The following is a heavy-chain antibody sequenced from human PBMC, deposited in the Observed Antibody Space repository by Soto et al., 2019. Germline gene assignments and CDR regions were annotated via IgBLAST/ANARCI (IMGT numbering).Heavy chain of an antibody. CDR2: ISYDGSNK. D-gene: IGHD3-22*01. CDR3: AKGNYDSSGYYYNWFDP. J-gene: IGHJ5*02. V-gene: IGHV3-30*18. CDR1: GFTFSSYG. Sequence: GGSLRLSCAASGFTFSSYGMHWVRQAPGKGLEWVAVISYDGSNKYYADSVKGRFTISRDNSKNTLYLQMNSLRAEDTAVYYCAKGNYDSSGYYYNWFDPWGQGTLVTVSS.